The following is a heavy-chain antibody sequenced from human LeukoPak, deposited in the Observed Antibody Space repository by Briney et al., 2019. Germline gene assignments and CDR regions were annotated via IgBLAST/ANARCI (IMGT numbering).Heavy chain of an antibody. V-gene: IGHV4-59*01. CDR2: IYYSGST. Sequence: PSETLSLTCTVSGGSISSYYWSWIRQPPGKGLEWIGYIYYSGSTNYNPSLKSRVTILVDTSKNQFSLKLSSVTAADTAVYYCARDHFGDYFDYWGQGTLVTVSS. D-gene: IGHD3-10*01. CDR3: ARDHFGDYFDY. CDR1: GGSISSYY. J-gene: IGHJ4*02.